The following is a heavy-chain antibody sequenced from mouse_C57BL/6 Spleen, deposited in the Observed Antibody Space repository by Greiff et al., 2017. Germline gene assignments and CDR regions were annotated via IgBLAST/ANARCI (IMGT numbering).Heavy chain of an antibody. CDR3: ARSGYYSNSDFAY. J-gene: IGHJ3*01. Sequence: VQLQQSGAELVKPGASVTISCKASGYAFSSYWMNWVKQRPGKGLEWIGQIYPGDGDTNYNGKFKGKATLTADKSSSTAYMQLSSLTSEDSAVYFCARSGYYSNSDFAYWGQGTLVTVSA. D-gene: IGHD2-5*01. V-gene: IGHV1-80*01. CDR2: IYPGDGDT. CDR1: GYAFSSYW.